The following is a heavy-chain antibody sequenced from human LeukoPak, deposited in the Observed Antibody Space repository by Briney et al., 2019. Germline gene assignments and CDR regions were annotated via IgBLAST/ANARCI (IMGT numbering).Heavy chain of an antibody. D-gene: IGHD2-21*01. CDR2: IKSDGSSI. Sequence: GGSLRLSCAASGFTFSNYWMHWVRQAPGKGLVWVSRIKSDGSSIHYADSVKGRFTISRDNAKNTLYLQMNSLRAEDTAMYYCTRILVGGNRGFDIWGQGTMATVSS. CDR3: TRILVGGNRGFDI. J-gene: IGHJ3*02. V-gene: IGHV3-74*01. CDR1: GFTFSNYW.